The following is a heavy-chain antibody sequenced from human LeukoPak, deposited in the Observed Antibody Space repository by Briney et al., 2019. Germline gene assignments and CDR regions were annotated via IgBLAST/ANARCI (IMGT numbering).Heavy chain of an antibody. CDR3: ASWGGIAAAGTYYYYYMDV. CDR2: ISSSSSYI. CDR1: GFTFSSYS. Sequence: GGSLRPSCAASGFTFSSYSMNWVRQAPGKGLEWVSSISSSSSYIYYADSVKGRFTISRDNAKNSLYLQMNSLRAEDTAVYYCASWGGIAAAGTYYYYYMDVWGKGTTVTISS. J-gene: IGHJ6*03. D-gene: IGHD6-13*01. V-gene: IGHV3-21*01.